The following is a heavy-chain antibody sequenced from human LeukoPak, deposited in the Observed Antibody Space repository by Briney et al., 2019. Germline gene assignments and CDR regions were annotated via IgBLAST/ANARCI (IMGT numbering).Heavy chain of an antibody. V-gene: IGHV1-2*02. J-gene: IGHJ2*01. Sequence: ASVKVSCKASGYTFTGYYMHWVRQAPGQGLEWMGWINPNSGGTNYAQKFQGRVTMTRDTSISTAYMELSRLRSDDTAVYYCARGVGVVNWYFDLWGRGTLVTVSS. CDR3: ARGVGVVNWYFDL. CDR2: INPNSGGT. D-gene: IGHD3-3*01. CDR1: GYTFTGYY.